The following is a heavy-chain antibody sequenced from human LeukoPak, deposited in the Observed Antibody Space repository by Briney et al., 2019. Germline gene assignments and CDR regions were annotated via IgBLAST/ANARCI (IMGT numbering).Heavy chain of an antibody. CDR2: ISGSGGST. J-gene: IGHJ4*02. V-gene: IGHV3-23*01. CDR1: GFTFNMYG. Sequence: GESLKISCAASGFTFNMYGMHWVRQAPGKGLEWVSAISGSGGSTYYADSVKGRFTISRDNSKNTLYLQMNSLRAEDTAVYYCANSLRYFDWLLSLDYWGQGTLVTVSS. CDR3: ANSLRYFDWLLSLDY. D-gene: IGHD3-9*01.